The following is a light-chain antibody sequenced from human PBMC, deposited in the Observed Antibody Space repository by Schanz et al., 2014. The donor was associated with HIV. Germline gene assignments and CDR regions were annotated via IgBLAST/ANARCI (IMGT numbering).Light chain of an antibody. CDR3: QQYGSPPWT. V-gene: IGKV3-20*01. CDR1: QSVSNNY. J-gene: IGKJ1*01. Sequence: EIVLTQSPGTLSLSPGERVTLSCRASQSVSNNYLAWYRQTPGQPPRLVIFGASNKTAGFSHRFSGSGSGTDFTLTINGLEPEDFAVYYCQQYGSPPWTFGQGTKVEV. CDR2: GAS.